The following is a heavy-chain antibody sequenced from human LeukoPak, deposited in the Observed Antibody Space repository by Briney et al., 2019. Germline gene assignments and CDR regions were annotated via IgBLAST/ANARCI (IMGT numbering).Heavy chain of an antibody. V-gene: IGHV3-74*03. CDR2: IENDGSGT. CDR3: ARGKTTRAEPSHFDY. CDR1: GFTFSGYW. Sequence: PGGSLRLSCAVSGFTFSGYWMHWVRQAPGKGLVWVSRIENDGSGTMYADSVEGRFTISRDNAKNSLYLQMNSLRAEDTAVYYCARGKTTRAEPSHFDYWGQGTLVTVSS. D-gene: IGHD1-14*01. J-gene: IGHJ4*02.